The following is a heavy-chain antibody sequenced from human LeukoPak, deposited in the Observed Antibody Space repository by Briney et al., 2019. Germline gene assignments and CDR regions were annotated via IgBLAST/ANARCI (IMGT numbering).Heavy chain of an antibody. J-gene: IGHJ1*01. Sequence: SVKVSCKASGGAFSSYTISWVRQAPGQGLEWMGGIIPIFGTTNYAQRFQGRVTISADESTSTAYMELSSLRSEDTAVYYGASVWFGPTIHGYFQHWGQGTLVTVSS. CDR3: ASVWFGPTIHGYFQH. V-gene: IGHV1-69*01. CDR1: GGAFSSYT. CDR2: IIPIFGTT. D-gene: IGHD3-10*01.